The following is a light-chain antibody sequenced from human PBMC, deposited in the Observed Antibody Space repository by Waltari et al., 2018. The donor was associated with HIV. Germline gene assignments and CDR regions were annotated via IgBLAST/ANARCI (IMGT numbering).Light chain of an antibody. J-gene: IGKJ2*01. V-gene: IGKV3-20*01. CDR3: QQYGSSPRT. CDR1: ETVNRNY. CDR2: GAS. Sequence: IVLTPSPGTLSLSPGERATLSCWASETVNRNYLAWYQQKPGQASRLLIYGASSRATGIPDRFSGSGSGTGFTLTISRLESEDFAVYYCQQYGSSPRTFGQGTKLEIK.